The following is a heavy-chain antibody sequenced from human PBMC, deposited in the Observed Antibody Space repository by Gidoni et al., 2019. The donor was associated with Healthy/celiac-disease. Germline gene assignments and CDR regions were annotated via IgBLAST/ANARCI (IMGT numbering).Heavy chain of an antibody. CDR3: ARGPEAAAENP. CDR2: IYYSGST. J-gene: IGHJ5*02. D-gene: IGHD6-13*01. Sequence: QVQLQESGPGLVTPSQTLSLTCTASVGSISSGDYYWSWIRQPPGKGLEWIGYIYYSGSTYYNPSLKSRVTISVDTSKNQFSLKLSSVTAADTAVHYCARGPEAAAENPWGQGTLVTVSS. V-gene: IGHV4-30-4*01. CDR1: VGSISSGDYY.